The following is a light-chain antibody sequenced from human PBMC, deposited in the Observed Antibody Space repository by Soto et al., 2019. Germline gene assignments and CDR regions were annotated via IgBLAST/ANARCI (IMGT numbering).Light chain of an antibody. V-gene: IGKV3-15*01. CDR2: GAS. CDR1: QSVSSN. CDR3: QQYSEWPIT. Sequence: IVLLLAPPTPSLSPGERATLFLQASQSVSSNLAWYQQKPGQAPRLLIYGASTRATGIPARFSGSGSGTEFTLTISSLQSEDFTIYYCQQYSEWPITFGQGTRLENK. J-gene: IGKJ5*01.